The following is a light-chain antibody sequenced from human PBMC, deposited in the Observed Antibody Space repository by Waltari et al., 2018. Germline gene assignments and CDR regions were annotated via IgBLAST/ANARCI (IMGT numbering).Light chain of an antibody. CDR2: KAS. CDR3: QQYDSYPWT. J-gene: IGKJ1*01. V-gene: IGKV1-5*03. CDR1: QTIRSW. Sequence: DIQMTQSPSTLSASVGDRVTIICRASQTIRSWLAWYQHKPGKAPKLLIYKASNLESGVPSSFSGSGSGTEFTLTVSSLQPDDFATYYCQQYDSYPWTFGQGTKVEI.